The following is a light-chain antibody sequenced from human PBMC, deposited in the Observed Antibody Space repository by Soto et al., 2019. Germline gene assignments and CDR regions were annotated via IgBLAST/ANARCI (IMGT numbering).Light chain of an antibody. V-gene: IGKV1-6*01. CDR1: QDIRNT. Sequence: AIQMTQSPSSLSASVGDRVTISCRASQDIRNTLAWYQQKPGEAPKLLIFAASNLQRGVPSRFSGSGSVTYFTPAITGLQPEDFGTYYCQQYNSWPLTFGGGTKVDIK. CDR3: QQYNSWPLT. J-gene: IGKJ4*01. CDR2: AAS.